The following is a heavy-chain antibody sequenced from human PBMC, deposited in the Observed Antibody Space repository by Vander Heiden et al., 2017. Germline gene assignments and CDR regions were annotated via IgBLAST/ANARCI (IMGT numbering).Heavy chain of an antibody. D-gene: IGHD2-2*02. CDR3: ARDRRRNIHPYYYGMDV. J-gene: IGHJ6*02. CDR1: GFTFSSYW. Sequence: EVQLVESGGGLVQPGGSLRLSCAASGFTFSSYWMSWVRQAPGKGLEWVANIKQDGSEKYYVDSVKGRFTISRDNAKNSLYLQMNSLRAEDTAVYYCARDRRRNIHPYYYGMDVWGQGTTVTVSS. CDR2: IKQDGSEK. V-gene: IGHV3-7*01.